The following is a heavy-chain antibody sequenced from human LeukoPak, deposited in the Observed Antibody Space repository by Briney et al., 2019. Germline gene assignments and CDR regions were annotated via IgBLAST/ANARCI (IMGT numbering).Heavy chain of an antibody. V-gene: IGHV3-21*05. CDR1: GFTFSSYS. CDR2: ISSSSSYT. Sequence: PGGSLRLSCAASGFTFSSYSMNWVRQAPGKGLEWVSYISSSSSYTNYADSVKGRFTISRDNAKNSLYLQMNSLRAEDTAVYYCARRLTTGGFFDYWGQGTLVTVSS. D-gene: IGHD4-11*01. J-gene: IGHJ4*02. CDR3: ARRLTTGGFFDY.